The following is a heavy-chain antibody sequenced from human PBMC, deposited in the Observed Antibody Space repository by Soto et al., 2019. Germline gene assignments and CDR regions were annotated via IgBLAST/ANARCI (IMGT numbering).Heavy chain of an antibody. CDR2: IGTAGDT. V-gene: IGHV3-13*01. CDR3: AISLEPHSGFDY. Sequence: GGSLRLSCAASGFTFSSYDMHWVRQATGKGLEWVSAIGTAGDTYYRGSVKGRFTISRENAKNSLYLQMNSLRAGDTAVYYCAISLEPHSGFDYWGQGTLVTVSS. J-gene: IGHJ4*02. CDR1: GFTFSSYD. D-gene: IGHD1-1*01.